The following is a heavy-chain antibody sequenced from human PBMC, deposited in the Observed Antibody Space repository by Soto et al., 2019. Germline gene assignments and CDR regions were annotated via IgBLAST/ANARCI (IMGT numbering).Heavy chain of an antibody. CDR2: IWYGGSDK. CDR1: GFTFSNYG. J-gene: IGHJ4*02. V-gene: IGHV3-33*01. CDR3: ARDNFGGNSRFDY. D-gene: IGHD2-21*02. Sequence: PGGSLRLSCAASGFTFSNYGMHWVRQAPGKGLEWVAVIWYGGSDKYYANSVKGRFTISRDNSKNTLYLQMNSLRAEDTAVYYCARDNFGGNSRFDYWGQGTLVTVSS.